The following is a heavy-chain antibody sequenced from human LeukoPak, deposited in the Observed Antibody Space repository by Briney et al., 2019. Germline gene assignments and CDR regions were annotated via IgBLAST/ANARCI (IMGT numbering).Heavy chain of an antibody. CDR1: GFTFSSYG. CDR2: IWYDGSNK. D-gene: IGHD6-19*01. CDR3: GRPTKYWLVRGNGVDV. Sequence: GRSLRLSCAASGFTFSSYGMHWVRQAPGKGLEWVAVIWYDGSNKYYADSVKGRFTISRDNSMNTLYLQMNSLRADDTAVYYCGRPTKYWLVRGNGVDVWGQGSTVTVSS. J-gene: IGHJ6*02. V-gene: IGHV3-33*01.